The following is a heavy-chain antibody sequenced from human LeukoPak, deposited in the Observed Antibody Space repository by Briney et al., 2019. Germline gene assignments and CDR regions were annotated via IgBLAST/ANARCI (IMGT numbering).Heavy chain of an antibody. D-gene: IGHD2/OR15-2a*01. CDR2: IKQDGSEK. CDR3: VRGAYYAAY. J-gene: IGHJ4*02. Sequence: GGSLRLSCVASGFSFSDHYMEWVRQTPGKGLEWVANIKQDGSEKHYVGSVKGRLNISRDNVKNALYLQMNSLRVEDTGVYYCVRGAYYAAYWGQGTLVTVSS. CDR1: GFSFSDHY. V-gene: IGHV3-7*01.